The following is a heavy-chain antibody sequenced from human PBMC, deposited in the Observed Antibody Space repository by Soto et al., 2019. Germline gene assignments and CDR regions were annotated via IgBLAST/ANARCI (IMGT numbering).Heavy chain of an antibody. CDR2: IYHSGST. Sequence: PSETLSLTCAVSGGSISSSNWWSFVRQPPGKGLEWIGEIYHSGSTNYNPSLKSRVTISVDKSKNQFSLKLSSVTAADTAVYYCARARITYYYDSSGYHHDAFDIWGQGTMVTVSS. J-gene: IGHJ3*02. D-gene: IGHD3-22*01. CDR1: GGSISSSNW. V-gene: IGHV4-4*02. CDR3: ARARITYYYDSSGYHHDAFDI.